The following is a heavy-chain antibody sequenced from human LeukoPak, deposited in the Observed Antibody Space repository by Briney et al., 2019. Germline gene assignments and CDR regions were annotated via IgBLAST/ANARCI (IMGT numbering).Heavy chain of an antibody. CDR3: ARDFYDGFALDY. Sequence: GGSLRLSCAASGFTFSSYAMNWVRQAPGKGLEWVSFIFSSSTYIYYTDSVKGRFTISRDNARNSLYLQMDNLRAEDTGVYYCARDFYDGFALDYWGQGTLVTVSS. V-gene: IGHV3-21*03. J-gene: IGHJ4*02. CDR2: IFSSSTYI. CDR1: GFTFSSYA. D-gene: IGHD2/OR15-2a*01.